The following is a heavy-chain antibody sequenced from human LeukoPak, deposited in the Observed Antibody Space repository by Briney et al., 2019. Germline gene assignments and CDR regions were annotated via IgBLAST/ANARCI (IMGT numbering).Heavy chain of an antibody. CDR2: ISGSGGST. CDR3: AKQCGGDCYGYYFDY. D-gene: IGHD2-21*02. V-gene: IGHV3-23*01. J-gene: IGHJ4*02. CDR1: GFTFSSYA. Sequence: QTGGSLRLSCAASGFTFSSYAMSWVRQAPGKGLEWVSAISGSGGSTYYADSVKGRFTTSRDNSKNTLYLQMNSLRAEDTAVYYCAKQCGGDCYGYYFDYWGQGTLVTVSS.